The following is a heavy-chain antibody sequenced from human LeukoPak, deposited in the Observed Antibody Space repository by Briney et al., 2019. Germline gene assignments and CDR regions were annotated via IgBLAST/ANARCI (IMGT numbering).Heavy chain of an antibody. D-gene: IGHD3-22*01. CDR3: ARDSSGYYHWFDP. CDR1: GGSISSSNYY. J-gene: IGHJ5*02. CDR2: IYYSART. Sequence: SETLSLTCTVSGGSISSSNYYWGWIRQPPGKGLECIGSIYYSARTYYNPSLKSRVTISVDTSKNQFSLNLSSVTAADTAVYYCARDSSGYYHWFDPWGQGTLVTVSS. V-gene: IGHV4-39*07.